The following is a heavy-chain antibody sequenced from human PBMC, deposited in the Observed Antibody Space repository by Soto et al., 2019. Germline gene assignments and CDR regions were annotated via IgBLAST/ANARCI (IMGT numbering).Heavy chain of an antibody. J-gene: IGHJ6*02. CDR2: IIPILGIA. Sequence: SLKVSCKASGGTFSSYTSSWVRQAPGQGLEWMGRIIPILGIANYAQKFQGRVTITADKSTSTAYMELSSLRSEDTAVYYCARFRGAYGMDVWGQGATVTVSS. V-gene: IGHV1-69*02. CDR3: ARFRGAYGMDV. CDR1: GGTFSSYT. D-gene: IGHD3-10*01.